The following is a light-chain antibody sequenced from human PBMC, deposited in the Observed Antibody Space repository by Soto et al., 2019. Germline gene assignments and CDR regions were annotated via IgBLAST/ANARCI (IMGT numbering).Light chain of an antibody. CDR1: QSVSSN. CDR2: GAS. CDR3: QQYNNWPPVT. V-gene: IGKV3-15*01. J-gene: IGKJ1*01. Sequence: EIVMTQSPATLSVSPGERATLSCRASQSVSSNLAWYQQKPGQAPRLLIYGASTRATGIPARFSGSGSGTEFTLTIRRLQAEDFSVYYCQQYNNWPPVTVGQGTKVEIK.